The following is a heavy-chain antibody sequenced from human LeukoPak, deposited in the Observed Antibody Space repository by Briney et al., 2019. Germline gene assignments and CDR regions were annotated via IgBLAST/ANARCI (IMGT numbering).Heavy chain of an antibody. V-gene: IGHV4-34*01. CDR3: ARGYCSSTSCYTFGY. J-gene: IGHJ4*02. D-gene: IGHD2-2*02. CDR1: GGSFSGYY. CDR2: INHSGST. Sequence: SETLSLTCAVYGGSFSGYYWSWIRQPPGKGLEWIGEINHSGSTNYNPSLKSRVTISVDTSKNQFSLKLISVTAADTAVYYCARGYCSSTSCYTFGYWGQGTLVTVSS.